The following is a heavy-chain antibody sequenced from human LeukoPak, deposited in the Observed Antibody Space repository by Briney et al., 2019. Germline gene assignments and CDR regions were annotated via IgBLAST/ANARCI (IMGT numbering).Heavy chain of an antibody. D-gene: IGHD3-10*01. CDR1: GFIVSSNY. CDR2: IYSGGNT. Sequence: GGSLRLSCAASGFIVSSNYMSWVRQAPGKGLEWVSVIYSGGNTYYADSVKGRFTISRDNSKNTLYLQMNSLRAEDTAVYYCETLQYYYASGSPPGIDYWGQGTLVTVSS. J-gene: IGHJ4*02. CDR3: ETLQYYYASGSPPGIDY. V-gene: IGHV3-66*01.